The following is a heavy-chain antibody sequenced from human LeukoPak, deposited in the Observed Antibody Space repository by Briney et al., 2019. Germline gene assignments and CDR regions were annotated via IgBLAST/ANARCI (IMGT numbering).Heavy chain of an antibody. D-gene: IGHD6-13*01. J-gene: IGHJ4*02. Sequence: SETLSLTCTVSGYSISSGYYWGWIRQPPGKGLEWIGSIYHSGRTFYNPSLKSRVTISVDTSKNQFSLKLTSVTAADTAVYYCARGSKIWYSSSWYAWDYWGQGTLVTVSS. CDR1: GYSISSGYY. V-gene: IGHV4-38-2*02. CDR2: IYHSGRT. CDR3: ARGSKIWYSSSWYAWDY.